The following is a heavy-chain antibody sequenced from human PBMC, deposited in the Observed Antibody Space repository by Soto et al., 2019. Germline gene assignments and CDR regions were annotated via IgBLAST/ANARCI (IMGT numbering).Heavy chain of an antibody. D-gene: IGHD6-13*01. J-gene: IGHJ6*02. V-gene: IGHV5-51*01. CDR2: IYPGDSDT. CDR1: GYRFTTYW. Sequence: GESLKISCKGSGYRFTTYWIGWVRQMPGKGLECMGIIYPGDSDTRYGPSFQGQVTISADKSISTAYLQWSSLKASDTAMYYCARQAAAGKYYYGMDVWGQGTTVTVSS. CDR3: ARQAAAGKYYYGMDV.